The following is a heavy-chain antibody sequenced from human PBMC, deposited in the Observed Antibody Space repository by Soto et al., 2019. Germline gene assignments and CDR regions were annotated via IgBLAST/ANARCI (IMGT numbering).Heavy chain of an antibody. CDR3: ARDHDYYDSSGYYQGAFYI. CDR1: GGSISSGDYY. J-gene: IGHJ3*02. D-gene: IGHD3-22*01. Sequence: QVQLQESGPGLVKPSQTLSLTCTVSGGSISSGDYYWSWIRQPPGKGLEWVGYIYYSGSTYYNPSLKSRVIISVDTSKNQFSLKLSSVTAADTAVYYCARDHDYYDSSGYYQGAFYIWGQGTMVTVS. V-gene: IGHV4-30-4*01. CDR2: IYYSGST.